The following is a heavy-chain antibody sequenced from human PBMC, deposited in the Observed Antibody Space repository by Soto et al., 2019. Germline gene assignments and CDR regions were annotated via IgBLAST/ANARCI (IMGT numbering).Heavy chain of an antibody. D-gene: IGHD6-13*01. CDR1: GYSFTTHW. Sequence: GESLKISCKCSGYSFTTHWIGWVRQMSGKGLELMGVIYPGDSDTRYSPSFQGQVTISADKSISTAYLQWSSLKASDTAMYYCVSTAAIGTGSPDFSQHWGQGTRVTVSS. J-gene: IGHJ1*01. CDR2: IYPGDSDT. CDR3: VSTAAIGTGSPDFSQH. V-gene: IGHV5-51*01.